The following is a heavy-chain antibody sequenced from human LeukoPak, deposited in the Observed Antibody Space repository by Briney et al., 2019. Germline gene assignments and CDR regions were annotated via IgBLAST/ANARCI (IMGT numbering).Heavy chain of an antibody. J-gene: IGHJ4*02. Sequence: SETLSLTCTVSGGSISRYYWSWVRQPPGKGLGWIGDIYYSGSTNYNPSLKRRVSISVDTSKNQFSLKLSSVPAAHTAVYYCARDSGYYFHYWGQGPLVTVSS. CDR1: GGSISRYY. D-gene: IGHD3-9*01. CDR2: IYYSGST. V-gene: IGHV4-59*01. CDR3: ARDSGYYFHY.